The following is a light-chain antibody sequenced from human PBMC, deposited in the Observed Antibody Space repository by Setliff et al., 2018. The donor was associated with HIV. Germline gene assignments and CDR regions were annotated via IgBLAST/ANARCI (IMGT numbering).Light chain of an antibody. Sequence: QSALTQPGSVSGSPGQSITISCTGTSSYVGGYNYVSWYPQHPGKAPKLIIYDVRNRPSGVSNRFSGSKSGNTASLTISGPQVEDEADYYCSSYAITNTLPFGSGTKVTVL. V-gene: IGLV2-14*03. J-gene: IGLJ1*01. CDR1: SSYVGGYNY. CDR2: DVR. CDR3: SSYAITNTLP.